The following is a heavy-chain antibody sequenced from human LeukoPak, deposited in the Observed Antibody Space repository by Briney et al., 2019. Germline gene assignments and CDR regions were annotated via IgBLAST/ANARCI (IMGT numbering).Heavy chain of an antibody. CDR1: GGSISSYY. CDR2: IYTSGST. CDR3: AREGPNLYSSSWAPIPHYYYYGMDV. V-gene: IGHV4-4*07. J-gene: IGHJ6*02. Sequence: SETLSLTCTVSGGSISSYYWSWIRQPAGKGLEWIGRIYTSGSTNYNPSLKSRVTMPVDTSKNQFSLKLSSVTAADTAVYYCAREGPNLYSSSWAPIPHYYYYGMDVRGQGTTVTVSS. D-gene: IGHD6-13*01.